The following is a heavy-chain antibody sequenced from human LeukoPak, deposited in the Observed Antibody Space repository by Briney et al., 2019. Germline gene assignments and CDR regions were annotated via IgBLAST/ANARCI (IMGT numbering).Heavy chain of an antibody. CDR3: AKDLRGIEFSSGWFDY. V-gene: IGHV3-23*01. J-gene: IGHJ5*01. Sequence: GGSLRLSRAASGFTFSSYAMSWVRQAPGKGLEWVSTISGSGADTYYAESVKGRFTISRDNSKNTLYLQMNSLRAEDTAVYFCAKDLRGIEFSSGWFDYWGQGTLVTVSS. CDR1: GFTFSSYA. CDR2: ISGSGADT. D-gene: IGHD6-19*01.